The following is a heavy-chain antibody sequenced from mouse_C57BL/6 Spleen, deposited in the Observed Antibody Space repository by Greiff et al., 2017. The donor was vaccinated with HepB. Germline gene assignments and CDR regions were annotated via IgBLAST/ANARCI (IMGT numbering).Heavy chain of an antibody. CDR3: ARRSRSFDV. CDR1: GYTFTDYN. V-gene: IGHV1-18*01. CDR2: INPNNGGT. Sequence: VQLQQSGPELVKPGASVKIPCKASGYTFTDYNMDWVKQSHGKSLEWIGDINPNNGGTIYNQKFKGKATLTVDNSSSTAYMELRSLTSEDTAVYYCARRSRSFDVWGTGTTVTVSS. J-gene: IGHJ1*03.